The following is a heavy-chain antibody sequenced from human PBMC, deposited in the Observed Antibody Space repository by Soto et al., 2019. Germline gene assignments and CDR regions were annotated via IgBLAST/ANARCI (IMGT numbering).Heavy chain of an antibody. Sequence: QVQLVESGGGVVQHGRSLRLSCAASGFTFSSYVMYWVRQAPGKGLEWVAVISYDGNNKYYADSVKGRFTISRDNSQNTLYLQMNSLRAEDTAVYYCARAGCDGGSCYTLVGLRYGMDVWGQGTTVTVSS. CDR1: GFTFSSYV. V-gene: IGHV3-30-3*01. D-gene: IGHD2-15*01. J-gene: IGHJ6*02. CDR2: ISYDGNNK. CDR3: ARAGCDGGSCYTLVGLRYGMDV.